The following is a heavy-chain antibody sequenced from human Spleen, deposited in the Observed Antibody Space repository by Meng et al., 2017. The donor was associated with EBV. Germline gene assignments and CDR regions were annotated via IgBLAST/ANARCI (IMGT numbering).Heavy chain of an antibody. D-gene: IGHD2-15*01. Sequence: QRQVQESGPGVVQPTETLSLTCTVSGCSISSTSYYWGWIRQPPGKGLEWIASIYYSGSTNYDPSLKSRVTISVDTSKNQFALKLSSVIAADTAIYYCARGVKYCSGGSCYHFDSWGQGTLVTVSS. CDR1: GCSISSTSYY. CDR3: ARGVKYCSGGSCYHFDS. J-gene: IGHJ4*02. V-gene: IGHV4-39*07. CDR2: IYYSGST.